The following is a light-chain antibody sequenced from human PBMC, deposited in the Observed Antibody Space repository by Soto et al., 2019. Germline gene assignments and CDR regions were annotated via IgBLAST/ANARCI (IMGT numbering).Light chain of an antibody. Sequence: IALTQSPGTLSSSPGERATLSCRASQSVSTNNLAWYQQRPGQAPRLLIYGASRRATGIPDRFSGSGSGTDFTLTISSLHSEEFAVYYCQQYNNWPRTFGQGTKVEIK. CDR1: QSVSTNN. J-gene: IGKJ1*01. CDR3: QQYNNWPRT. CDR2: GAS. V-gene: IGKV3D-15*01.